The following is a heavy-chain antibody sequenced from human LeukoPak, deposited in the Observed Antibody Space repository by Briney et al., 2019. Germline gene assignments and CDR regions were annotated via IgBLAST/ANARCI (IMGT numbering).Heavy chain of an antibody. D-gene: IGHD2-15*01. CDR3: ARGGALYCSGGSCRDSDY. Sequence: GGSLRLSCAASGFTFSSHGMHWVRPAPGKGLVWVSRINSDGSSTSYADSVKGRFTISRDNAKNTLYLQMNSLRTEDAAVYYCARGGALYCSGGSCRDSDYWGQGTLVTVSS. CDR2: INSDGSST. J-gene: IGHJ4*02. CDR1: GFTFSSHG. V-gene: IGHV3-74*01.